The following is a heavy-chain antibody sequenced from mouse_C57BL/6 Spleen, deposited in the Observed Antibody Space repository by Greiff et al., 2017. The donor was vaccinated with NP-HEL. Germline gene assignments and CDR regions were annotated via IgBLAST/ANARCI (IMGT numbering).Heavy chain of an antibody. CDR1: GFTFSDYY. J-gene: IGHJ1*03. V-gene: IGHV5-16*01. CDR2: INYDGSST. CDR3: ARPVAGYFDV. Sequence: EVKLVESEGGLVQPGSSMKLSCTASGFTFSDYYMAWVRQVPEKGLEWVANINYDGSSTYYLDSLKSRFIISRDNAKNILYLQMSSLKSEDTATYYCARPVAGYFDVWGTGTTVTVSS. D-gene: IGHD1-1*01.